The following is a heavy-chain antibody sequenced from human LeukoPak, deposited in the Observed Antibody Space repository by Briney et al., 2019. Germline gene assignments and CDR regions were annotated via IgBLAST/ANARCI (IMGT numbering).Heavy chain of an antibody. CDR2: FYYSGST. CDR1: GGSISSYY. J-gene: IGHJ4*02. D-gene: IGHD3-10*01. Sequence: SETLSLTCTVSGGSISSYYWSWIRQPPGKGLEWIVYFYYSGSTNYNPSLTSRVTISVDTSKNQFSLKLSSVTAADTAVYYCARMRFGELGYFDYWGQGTLVTVSS. CDR3: ARMRFGELGYFDY. V-gene: IGHV4-59*01.